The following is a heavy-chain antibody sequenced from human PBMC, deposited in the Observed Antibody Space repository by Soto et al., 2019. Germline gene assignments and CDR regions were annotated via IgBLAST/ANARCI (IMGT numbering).Heavy chain of an antibody. CDR1: GFTFSSFW. CDR2: ASPDGTST. D-gene: IGHD1-1*01. V-gene: IGHV3-74*01. CDR3: AVPVVGYRSAFDI. J-gene: IGHJ3*02. Sequence: EVQLVESGGGLVQPGGSLRLSCAASGFTFSSFWMHWVRQAPGKGLEWVSRASPDGTSTSYADSVKGRFTISRDNAKNTLFMQMNSLRAEDTAVYYCAVPVVGYRSAFDIWGQGTMVTVSS.